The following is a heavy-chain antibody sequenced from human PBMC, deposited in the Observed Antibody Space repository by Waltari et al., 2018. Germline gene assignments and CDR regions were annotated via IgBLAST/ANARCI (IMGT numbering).Heavy chain of an antibody. CDR1: GGSISSSSYY. V-gene: IGHV4-39*02. Sequence: QLQLQESGPGLVKPSETLSLTCTVSGGSISSSSYYWGWIRQPPGKGLEWIGSIYYSGSTYYHPSLKSRVTISVDTSKNQFSLKLSCVTAADTAVYYCAREGIWFGELSANYDYWGQGTLVTVSS. D-gene: IGHD3-10*01. CDR3: AREGIWFGELSANYDY. J-gene: IGHJ4*02. CDR2: IYYSGST.